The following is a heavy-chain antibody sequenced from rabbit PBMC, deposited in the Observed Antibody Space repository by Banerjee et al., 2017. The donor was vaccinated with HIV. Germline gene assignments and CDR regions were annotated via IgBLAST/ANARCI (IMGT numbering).Heavy chain of an antibody. CDR2: IDTNDGDT. J-gene: IGHJ2*01. D-gene: IGHD1-1*01. V-gene: IGHV1S45*01. CDR1: GFSFSNKAV. Sequence: QEQLVESRGGLVKPGGSLKLSCTASGFSFSNKAVICWVRQAPGKGLEWIACIDTNDGDTDYANWPKGRFTISKTSSTTVTLQMTSLTAADTATYFCARNYVNAFDPWGQGTLVTVS. CDR3: ARNYVNAFDP.